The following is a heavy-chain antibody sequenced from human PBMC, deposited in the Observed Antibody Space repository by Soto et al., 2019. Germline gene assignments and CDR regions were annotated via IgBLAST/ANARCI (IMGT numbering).Heavy chain of an antibody. J-gene: IGHJ4*02. CDR2: ISSSSSTI. CDR1: GFTFSSYS. D-gene: IGHD2-2*02. CDR3: ASVVPATAIRELEYFDY. V-gene: IGHV3-48*02. Sequence: EVQLVESGGGLVQPGGSLRLSCAASGFTFSSYSMNWVRQAPGKGLEWVSYISSSSSTIYYADSVKGRFTISRDNAKNSLYLQMNSLRDEDTAVYYCASVVPATAIRELEYFDYWGQGTLVTVSS.